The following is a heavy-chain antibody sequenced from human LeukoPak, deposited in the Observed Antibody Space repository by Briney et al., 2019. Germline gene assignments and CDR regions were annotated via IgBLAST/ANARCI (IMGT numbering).Heavy chain of an antibody. V-gene: IGHV1-46*01. D-gene: IGHD6-6*01. J-gene: IGHJ4*02. CDR3: ARDTGYSGSSDY. Sequence: ASVKVSCKASGYTFINYYIHWVRQAPGHGLEWMGIIDPSGGSTSYAQKFQGRVTMTRDMSTSTVYMELSSLRSEDTAVYYCARDTGYSGSSDYWGQGALVTVSS. CDR1: GYTFINYY. CDR2: IDPSGGST.